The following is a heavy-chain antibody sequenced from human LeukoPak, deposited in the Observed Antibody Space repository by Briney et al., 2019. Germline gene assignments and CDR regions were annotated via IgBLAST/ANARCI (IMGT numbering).Heavy chain of an antibody. J-gene: IGHJ4*02. CDR1: GDSVSSKSAT. CDR2: TYYRSKWYN. CDR3: VRVEMATIGPDY. D-gene: IGHD5-24*01. V-gene: IGHV6-1*01. Sequence: SQTLSLTCAISGDSVSSKSATWAWIRQSPSRGLEWLGRTYYRSKWYNDYAVSVKSRITINPDTSKNQFSLQLNSVTPEDMAVYYCVRVEMATIGPDYWGQGTLVTVSS.